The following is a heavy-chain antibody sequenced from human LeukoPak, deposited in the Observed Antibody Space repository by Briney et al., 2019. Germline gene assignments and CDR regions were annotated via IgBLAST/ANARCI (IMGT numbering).Heavy chain of an antibody. J-gene: IGHJ4*02. CDR3: ARDGTGYSSGWYPDDY. CDR2: IIPIFGTA. D-gene: IGHD6-19*01. CDR1: GGTFSSYA. Sequence: SVKVSCKASGGTFSSYAISWVRQAPGQGLEWMGGIIPIFGTANYAQKLQGRVTMTTDTSTSTAYMELRSLRSDDTAVYYCARDGTGYSSGWYPDDYWGQGTLVTVSS. V-gene: IGHV1-69*05.